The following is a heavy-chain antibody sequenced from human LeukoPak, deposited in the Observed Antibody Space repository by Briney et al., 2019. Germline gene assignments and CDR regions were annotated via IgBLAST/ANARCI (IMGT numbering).Heavy chain of an antibody. Sequence: GGSLRLSCAASGFTFRSYAMNWVRQAPGKGLELFSAISGSGSATYYADSVKGRFTISRDNSKNTLYLQMNSLRAEDTAVYYCAKDQYGEAFDIWGPGTMVTVSS. V-gene: IGHV3-23*01. CDR3: AKDQYGEAFDI. CDR1: GFTFRSYA. CDR2: ISGSGSAT. J-gene: IGHJ3*02. D-gene: IGHD4-17*01.